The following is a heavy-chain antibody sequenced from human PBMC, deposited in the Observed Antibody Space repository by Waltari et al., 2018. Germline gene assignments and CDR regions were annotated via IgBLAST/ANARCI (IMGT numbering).Heavy chain of an antibody. V-gene: IGHV3-33*08. D-gene: IGHD6-13*01. J-gene: IGHJ4*02. Sequence: QVQLVESGGGVVQPGRSLRLSCAASGFTFSSYGMHWVRQAPGKGLEWVAVIWYDGSNKYYADSVKGRFTISRDNSKNTLYLQMNSLKIEDTAFYYCTTNGGSTWPPRWGQGTLVTVSS. CDR1: GFTFSSYG. CDR2: IWYDGSNK. CDR3: TTNGGSTWPPR.